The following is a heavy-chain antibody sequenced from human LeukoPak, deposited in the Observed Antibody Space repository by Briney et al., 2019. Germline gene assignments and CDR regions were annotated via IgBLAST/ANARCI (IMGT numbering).Heavy chain of an antibody. Sequence: GGSLRLSCAASGFTFSSYGMHWVRQAPGKGLEWVAVIWYDGSNKYYADSVKGRFTISRDNSKNTLYLQMNSLRAEDTAVYYCAREGYATNWFDPWGQGTLVTVSS. J-gene: IGHJ5*02. CDR3: AREGYATNWFDP. D-gene: IGHD2-8*01. CDR1: GFTFSSYG. CDR2: IWYDGSNK. V-gene: IGHV3-33*01.